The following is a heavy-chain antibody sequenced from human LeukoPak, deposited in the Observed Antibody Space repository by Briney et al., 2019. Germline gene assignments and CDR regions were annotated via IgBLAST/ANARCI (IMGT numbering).Heavy chain of an antibody. CDR3: GASRQYVGAFDI. Sequence: GGSLRLSCAASGFTFSNYWMSWVRQAPGKGLEWVANIKQDGSEKYYVDSVRGRFTISRADARESLFLQMNSLRAEDTAIYYCGASRQYVGAFDIWGQGTLVTVSS. CDR2: IKQDGSEK. CDR1: GFTFSNYW. D-gene: IGHD3-16*01. V-gene: IGHV3-7*01. J-gene: IGHJ3*02.